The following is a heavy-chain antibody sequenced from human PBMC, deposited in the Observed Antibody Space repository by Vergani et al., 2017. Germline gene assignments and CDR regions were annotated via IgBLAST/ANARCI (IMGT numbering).Heavy chain of an antibody. CDR1: GGSISSYY. CDR3: ARSYYDILTGFDP. CDR2: IYYSGST. D-gene: IGHD3-9*01. V-gene: IGHV4-59*08. Sequence: QVQLQESGPGLVKPSETLSLTCTVSGGSISSYYWGWIRQPPGKGLEWIGYIYYSGSTNYNPSLKSRVTISVDTSKNQFSLTLSSVTTADTAVYYCARSYYDILTGFDPWGQGTLVTVSS. J-gene: IGHJ5*02.